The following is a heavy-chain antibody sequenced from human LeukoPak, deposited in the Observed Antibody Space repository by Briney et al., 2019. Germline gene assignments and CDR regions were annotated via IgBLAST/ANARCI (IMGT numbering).Heavy chain of an antibody. CDR3: ATPYCSSTSCYKSFDY. V-gene: IGHV4-38-2*02. J-gene: IGHJ4*02. CDR2: IYHSGST. Sequence: PSETLSLTCTVSGYSISSGYYWGWIRQPPGKGLEWIGSIYHSGSTYYNPSLKSRVTISVDTSKNQFSLKLSSVTAAGTAVYYCATPYCSSTSCYKSFDYWGQGTLVTVSS. CDR1: GYSISSGYY. D-gene: IGHD2-2*02.